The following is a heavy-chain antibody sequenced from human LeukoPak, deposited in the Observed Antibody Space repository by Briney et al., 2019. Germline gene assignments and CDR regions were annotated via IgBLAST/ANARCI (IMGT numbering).Heavy chain of an antibody. J-gene: IGHJ3*02. Sequence: ASVKVSCKASGYTFTGYYMHWVRQAPGQGLEWMGRINPNSGGTNYAQKFQGRVTMTRDTSISTAYMELSRLRSDDTAVYYCARRVLLWFGESAFDIWGQGTMVTVS. D-gene: IGHD3-10*01. CDR3: ARRVLLWFGESAFDI. CDR1: GYTFTGYY. CDR2: INPNSGGT. V-gene: IGHV1-2*06.